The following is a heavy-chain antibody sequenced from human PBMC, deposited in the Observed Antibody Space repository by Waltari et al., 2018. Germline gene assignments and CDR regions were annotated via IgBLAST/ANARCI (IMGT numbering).Heavy chain of an antibody. D-gene: IGHD3-3*01. J-gene: IGHJ4*02. V-gene: IGHV3-49*03. CDR2: IRSKAYGGTT. CDR1: GFTFGDYA. CDR3: TTPLRFLECLPDY. Sequence: VQLVESGGGLVQPGRSLRLSCTASGFTFGDYAMSWFRQAPGKGLGWVGFIRSKAYGGTTEYAASVKGRVTISRDDSKSIAYLQMNSLKTDDTAVYYCTTPLRFLECLPDYWGQGTLVTVSS.